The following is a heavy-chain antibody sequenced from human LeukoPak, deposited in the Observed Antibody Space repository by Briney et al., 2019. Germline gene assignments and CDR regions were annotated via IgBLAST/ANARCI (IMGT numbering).Heavy chain of an antibody. J-gene: IGHJ3*02. CDR3: ARETFGTGTTSSAFDI. Sequence: PGGSLRLSCAASGFTFSSYGMHWVRQAPGKGLEWVAVISYDGSNKYYADSVKGRFTISRDNSKNTLYLQMNSLRAEDTAVYYCARETFGTGTTSSAFDIWGQGTMVTVSS. CDR1: GFTFSSYG. CDR2: ISYDGSNK. V-gene: IGHV3-30*03. D-gene: IGHD1-7*01.